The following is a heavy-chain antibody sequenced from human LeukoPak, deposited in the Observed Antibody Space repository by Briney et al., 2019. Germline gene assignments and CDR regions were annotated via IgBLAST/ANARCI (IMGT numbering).Heavy chain of an antibody. D-gene: IGHD6-13*01. CDR3: ARGTLKAAVTDFDS. J-gene: IGHJ4*02. CDR1: GFTFDDYG. CDR2: INWNGGST. V-gene: IGHV3-20*04. Sequence: AGGALRVSCAASGFTFDDYGMSWVRQAAGKGLEWVSGINWNGGSTGYADSVKGRFTISRDNAKHSLYLQVNSLRAEDTALYYCARGTLKAAVTDFDSWGQGTLVTVSS.